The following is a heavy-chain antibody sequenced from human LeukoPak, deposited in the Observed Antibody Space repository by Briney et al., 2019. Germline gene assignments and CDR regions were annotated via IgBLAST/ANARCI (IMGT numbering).Heavy chain of an antibody. CDR2: MNPNSGNT. Sequence: GASVKVSCKASGYTFTSYDINWVRQATGQGLEWMGWMNPNSGNTGYAQKFQGRVTMTRNTSISTAYMELSSLRSEDTAVYYCARWPHVEMATMGAFDIWGQGTMVTVSS. CDR3: ARWPHVEMATMGAFDI. CDR1: GYTFTSYD. D-gene: IGHD5-24*01. J-gene: IGHJ3*02. V-gene: IGHV1-8*02.